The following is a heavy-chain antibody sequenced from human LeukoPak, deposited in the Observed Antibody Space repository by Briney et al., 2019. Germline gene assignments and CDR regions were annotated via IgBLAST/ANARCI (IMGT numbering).Heavy chain of an antibody. V-gene: IGHV3-74*01. CDR3: TTGIGNYYYY. Sequence: GGSLRLSCAASGATFSRYWMHWGRQAPGKGLVWVSRVKSDGSDTIYAASVKGRFTISRDNAKTTLYLQMDSLRAEDTAVYYCTTGIGNYYYYWGQGTLVTVAS. CDR2: VKSDGSDT. CDR1: GATFSRYW. D-gene: IGHD3-10*01. J-gene: IGHJ4*02.